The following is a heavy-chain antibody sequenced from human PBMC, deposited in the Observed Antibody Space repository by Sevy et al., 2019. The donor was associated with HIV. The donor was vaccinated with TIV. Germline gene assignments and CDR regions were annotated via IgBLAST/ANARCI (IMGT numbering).Heavy chain of an antibody. V-gene: IGHV1-2*02. CDR1: GYTFTDYY. CDR2: INPNSGGT. CDR3: ARDPSRAAEGWFDP. D-gene: IGHD6-13*01. Sequence: ASVKVSCKASGYTFTDYYMYWVRQAPGQGLEWMGWINPNSGGTNYAQKFQGRVTMTRDTSISTVYMELSRLRSDDTAMYYCARDPSRAAEGWFDPWGQGTLVTVSS. J-gene: IGHJ5*02.